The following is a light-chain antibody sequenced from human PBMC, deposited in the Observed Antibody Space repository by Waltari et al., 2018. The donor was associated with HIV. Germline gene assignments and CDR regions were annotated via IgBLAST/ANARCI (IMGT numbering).Light chain of an antibody. CDR1: SSNIGNNA. J-gene: IGLJ2*01. CDR3: AAWDDSLNGHVV. CDR2: YDD. Sequence: QSVLTQPPSVSEAPRQRVTISCSGSSSNIGNNAVNWYQQLPGKAPKLLIYYDDLLPSGVSDRFSGSKSGTSASLAFSGLQSEDEADYYCAAWDDSLNGHVVFGGGTKLTVL. V-gene: IGLV1-36*01.